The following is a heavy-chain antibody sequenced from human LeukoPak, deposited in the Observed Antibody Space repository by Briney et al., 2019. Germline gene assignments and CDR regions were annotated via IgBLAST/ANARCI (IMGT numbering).Heavy chain of an antibody. CDR2: INPNSGGT. J-gene: IGHJ1*01. V-gene: IGHV1-2*04. CDR1: GYAFTGYY. D-gene: IGHD2-15*01. Sequence: GASVKVSCKASGYAFTGYYMHWVRQAPGQGVEWMGWINPNSGGTNYAQKFQGWVTMTRDTSISTAYMELSRLRSDDTAVYYCAGRYCSGDSCYLAYFHHWGQGTLVTVSS. CDR3: AGRYCSGDSCYLAYFHH.